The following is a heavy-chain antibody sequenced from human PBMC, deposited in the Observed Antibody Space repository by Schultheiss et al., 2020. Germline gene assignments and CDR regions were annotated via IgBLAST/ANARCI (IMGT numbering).Heavy chain of an antibody. CDR1: GFTFSSYG. CDR3: AKMLDSSPLSLPYFDY. CDR2: ISYDGSDK. J-gene: IGHJ4*02. Sequence: GGSLRLSCAASGFTFSSYGMHWVRQAPGKGLEWVAVISYDGSDKYYADSVRGRFTISRDNSKSTLYLQMSSLRAEDTAVYYCAKMLDSSPLSLPYFDYWGQGTLVTVSS. D-gene: IGHD3-16*01. V-gene: IGHV3-30*18.